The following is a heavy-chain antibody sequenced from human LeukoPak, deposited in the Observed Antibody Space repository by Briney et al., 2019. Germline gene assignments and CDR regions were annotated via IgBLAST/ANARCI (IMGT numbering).Heavy chain of an antibody. D-gene: IGHD6-13*01. V-gene: IGHV3-23*01. J-gene: IGHJ4*02. CDR2: IRGSGGST. CDR3: AKDGKGYSSSWYSSH. Sequence: PGGSLRLSCAASGFTFSSYAMSWVRQAPGKGLEWVSAIRGSGGSTYYADSVKGRFTISRDNSKNTLYLQMNSLRAEDTAVYYCAKDGKGYSSSWYSSHWGQGTLVTVSS. CDR1: GFTFSSYA.